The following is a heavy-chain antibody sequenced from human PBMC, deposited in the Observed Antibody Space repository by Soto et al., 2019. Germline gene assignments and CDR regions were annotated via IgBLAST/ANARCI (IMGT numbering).Heavy chain of an antibody. CDR3: AKELESTVTFDD. D-gene: IGHD4-17*01. CDR2: ISGSGGST. Sequence: EVQLLESGGGLVQPGGSLRLSCAASGFTFSSYAMSWVRQAPGKGLEWVSAISGSGGSTYYADSVKGRFTISRDNSKKPLYLQMNSLRDEDTAVYYCAKELESTVTFDDWGQGTLVTVSS. J-gene: IGHJ4*02. V-gene: IGHV3-23*01. CDR1: GFTFSSYA.